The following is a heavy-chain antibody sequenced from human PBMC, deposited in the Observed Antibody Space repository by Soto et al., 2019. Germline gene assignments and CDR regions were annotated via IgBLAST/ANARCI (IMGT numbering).Heavy chain of an antibody. CDR1: GVTFNTFA. J-gene: IGHJ4*02. V-gene: IGHV1-69*06. CDR3: ARAAKRYFDY. Sequence: QVQLVQSGAEVKKPGSSVKVSCKTSGVTFNTFAISWVRQAPGQGLECMGGIIPVLGPANYAQRFQGRVTITADKSTSTAYLELSNLTSEDTAVYYCARAAKRYFDYWGQGTLITVSS. CDR2: IIPVLGPA.